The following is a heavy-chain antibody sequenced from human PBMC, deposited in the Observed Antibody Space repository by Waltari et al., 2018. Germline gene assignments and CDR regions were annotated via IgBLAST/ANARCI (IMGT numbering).Heavy chain of an antibody. CDR2: INSRSKNT. CDR1: GFTFSTYS. CDR3: SREGPNEEFDY. J-gene: IGHJ4*02. V-gene: IGHV3-21*01. Sequence: EVQLVESGGGLVKPGGSLRLSCAGSGFTFSTYSMNWVRQAPGKGLEWVSSINSRSKNTYYAESVKGRFTISRDNAKNSLYLQMSSLRAEDTAIYYCSREGPNEEFDYWGQGTLVTVSS.